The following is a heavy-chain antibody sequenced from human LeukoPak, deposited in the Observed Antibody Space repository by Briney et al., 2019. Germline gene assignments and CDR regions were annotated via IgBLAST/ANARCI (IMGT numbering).Heavy chain of an antibody. CDR2: ISSSSTI. J-gene: IGHJ3*02. D-gene: IGHD6-6*01. CDR1: GFTFSSYS. CDR3: ARGGQYSSSSGYAFDI. V-gene: IGHV3-48*04. Sequence: GGSLRLSCAASGFTFSSYSMNWVRQAPGKGLEWVSYISSSSTIYYADSVKGRFTISRDNAKNSLYLQMNSLRAEDTAVYYCARGGQYSSSSGYAFDIWGQGTMVTVSS.